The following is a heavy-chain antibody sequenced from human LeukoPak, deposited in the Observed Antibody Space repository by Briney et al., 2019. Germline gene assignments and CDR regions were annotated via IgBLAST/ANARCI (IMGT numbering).Heavy chain of an antibody. Sequence: SETLSLTCTVSGGSISSGGYYWSWIRQPPGKGLEWIGYIYHSGSTYYNPSLKSRVTISVDRSKNQFSLKLSSVTAADTAVYYCARDIQYYDFWSGPKLGWYFDLWGRGTLVTVSS. J-gene: IGHJ2*01. CDR1: GGSISSGGYY. V-gene: IGHV4-30-2*01. D-gene: IGHD3-3*01. CDR3: ARDIQYYDFWSGPKLGWYFDL. CDR2: IYHSGST.